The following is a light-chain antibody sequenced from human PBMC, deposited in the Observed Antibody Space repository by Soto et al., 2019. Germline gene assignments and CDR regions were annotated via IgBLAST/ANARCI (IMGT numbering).Light chain of an antibody. Sequence: EIVLTQSPATLSLSPGERATLSCRASQSVSIYLAWYQQKPGQAPRLLIYDASNRATGIPARFSGSGSGTDFTLPISSLEPEDFAVYYGQQRINWPPTFGPGTKVDLK. V-gene: IGKV3-11*01. CDR2: DAS. CDR1: QSVSIY. J-gene: IGKJ3*01. CDR3: QQRINWPPT.